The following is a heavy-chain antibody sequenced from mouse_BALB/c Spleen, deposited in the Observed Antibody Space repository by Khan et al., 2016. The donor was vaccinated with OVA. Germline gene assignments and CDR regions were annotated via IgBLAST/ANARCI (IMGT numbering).Heavy chain of an antibody. Sequence: QVQLQQSGAELARPGASVKMSCKASGYTFTSYTMHWIKQRPGQGLEWIGYINPSNGYTNYNQKFKDKATLTADKSSTTAYMQLSSLTSDDSAVYNVVSDGAYYRNGGCVAYWGQGTLVTVSA. CDR2: INPSNGYT. D-gene: IGHD2-14*01. V-gene: IGHV1-4*01. J-gene: IGHJ3*01. CDR1: GYTFTSYT. CDR3: VSDGAYYRNGGCVAY.